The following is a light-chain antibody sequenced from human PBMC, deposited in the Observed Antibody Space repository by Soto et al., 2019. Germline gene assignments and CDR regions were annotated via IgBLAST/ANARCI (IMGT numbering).Light chain of an antibody. J-gene: IGLJ1*01. CDR3: SSYAGSSHYV. CDR2: EVS. CDR1: SSDVGRYNY. V-gene: IGLV2-8*01. Sequence: QSVLTQPPSASGSPGQSVAISCTGTSSDVGRYNYISWYQQHPGKAPKLMIYEVSKRPSGVPDRFSGSKSGNTASLTVSGLQAEDEADYYCSSYAGSSHYVFGTGTKLTVL.